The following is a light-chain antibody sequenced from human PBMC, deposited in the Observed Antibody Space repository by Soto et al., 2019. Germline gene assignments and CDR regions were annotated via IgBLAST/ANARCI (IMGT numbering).Light chain of an antibody. V-gene: IGLV2-8*01. CDR2: EVT. Sequence: QSALTHPPSASGSPRQSVTISCTGTSSDVGGYDYVSWYQQHPGKAPKLMIYEVTIRPSGVSDRFSGSKSGNTASLTVSGLQAEDEADYYCSSYTGGNPSYVFGTGTKVTVL. CDR1: SSDVGGYDY. J-gene: IGLJ1*01. CDR3: SSYTGGNPSYV.